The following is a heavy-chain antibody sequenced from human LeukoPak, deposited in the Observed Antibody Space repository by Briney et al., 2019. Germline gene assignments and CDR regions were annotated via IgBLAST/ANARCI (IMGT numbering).Heavy chain of an antibody. V-gene: IGHV3-23*01. D-gene: IGHD6-13*01. CDR2: ISGSGGST. CDR3: ARDEGIAGQLDY. Sequence: GGSLRLSCAASGFTFSSYAMSWVRQAPGKGLEWVSAISGSGGSTYYADSVKGRFTISRDNAKNSLYLQMNSLRAEDTAVYYCARDEGIAGQLDYWGQGTLVTVSS. J-gene: IGHJ4*02. CDR1: GFTFSSYA.